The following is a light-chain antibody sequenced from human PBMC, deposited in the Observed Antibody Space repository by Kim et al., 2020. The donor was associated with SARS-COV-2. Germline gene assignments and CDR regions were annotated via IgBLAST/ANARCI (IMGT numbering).Light chain of an antibody. CDR3: QHYNAWPPWT. J-gene: IGKJ1*01. Sequence: DIVMTQSPATLSVSPGERATLSCRASLNIRINLAWYQQKPGQPPRLLIYGASTRATGIPARFSGSGSETEFTLTIDSLQSEDSAVYHCQHYNAWPPWTFGQGTKVDIK. V-gene: IGKV3-15*01. CDR1: LNIRIN. CDR2: GAS.